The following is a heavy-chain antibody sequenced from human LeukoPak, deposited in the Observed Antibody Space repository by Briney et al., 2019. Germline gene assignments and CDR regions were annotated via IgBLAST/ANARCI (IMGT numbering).Heavy chain of an antibody. CDR3: ATHGEYSGYGADYLDN. CDR2: IIPSGGST. Sequence: GGSLRLSCAASGFTFSHYAMSWVRQAPGKGLEWVSAIIPSGGSTYYADSVKGRFTISRDNSRNTLYLQINILTAEDTAVYYCATHGEYSGYGADYLDNWGQGALVTVSS. J-gene: IGHJ4*02. D-gene: IGHD5-12*01. CDR1: GFTFSHYA. V-gene: IGHV3-23*01.